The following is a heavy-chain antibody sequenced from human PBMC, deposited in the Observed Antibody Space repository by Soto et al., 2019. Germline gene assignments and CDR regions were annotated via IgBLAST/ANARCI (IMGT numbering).Heavy chain of an antibody. V-gene: IGHV3-7*05. CDR2: INQDGSEA. CDR1: GFTLASEW. CDR3: TTTTVTPISSARY. J-gene: IGHJ4*02. Sequence: GGSLRLSCVVSGFTLASEWVDWVRQAPGKGLEWVANINQDGSEAFYVDSVKGRFTISRDNAKNSVFLQMNGLRAEDTAVYYCTTTTVTPISSARYWGQGTLVTVSS. D-gene: IGHD4-17*01.